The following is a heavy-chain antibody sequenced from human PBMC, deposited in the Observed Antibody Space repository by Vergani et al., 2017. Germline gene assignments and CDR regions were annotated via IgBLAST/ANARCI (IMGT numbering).Heavy chain of an antibody. CDR2: INPNSGGT. CDR1: GGTFSSYA. Sequence: QVQLVQSGAEVKKPGSSVKVSCKASGGTFSSYAISWVRQAPGQGLEWMGWINPNSGGTNYAQKFQGRVTMTRDTSISTAYMELSRLRSDDTAVYYCVRDYVPLDYWGQGTLVTVSS. V-gene: IGHV1-2*02. D-gene: IGHD3-16*01. CDR3: VRDYVPLDY. J-gene: IGHJ4*02.